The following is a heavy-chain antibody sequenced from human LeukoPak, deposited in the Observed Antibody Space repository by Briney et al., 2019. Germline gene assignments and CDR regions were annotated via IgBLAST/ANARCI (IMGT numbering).Heavy chain of an antibody. Sequence: ASVKVSCKASGYTFTSYYMHWVRQAPGQGLEWMGWINPYSGGTNYAQKFQGRATMTRDTSISTAYMELSRLRSDDTAVYYCARGYCSGGSCFDYWGQGTLVTVSS. D-gene: IGHD2-15*01. V-gene: IGHV1-2*02. J-gene: IGHJ4*02. CDR2: INPYSGGT. CDR3: ARGYCSGGSCFDY. CDR1: GYTFTSYY.